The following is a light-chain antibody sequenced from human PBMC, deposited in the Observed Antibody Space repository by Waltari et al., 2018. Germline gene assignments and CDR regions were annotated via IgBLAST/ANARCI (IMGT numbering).Light chain of an antibody. CDR3: QERGRT. J-gene: IGKJ1*01. CDR2: GAS. Sequence: IVMTQSPATLSVSPGEGATLSCKASQSLSSNLAWYQQKPGQLPRLLIYGASTRATGIPARFSGSGSVTEFTLTISSLQAEDFAVYYCQERGRTFGQGTKVEIK. CDR1: QSLSSN. V-gene: IGKV3-15*01.